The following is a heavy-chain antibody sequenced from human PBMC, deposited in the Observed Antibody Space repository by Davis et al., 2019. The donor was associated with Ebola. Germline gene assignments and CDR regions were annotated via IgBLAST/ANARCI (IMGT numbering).Heavy chain of an antibody. CDR2: INPNSGGT. J-gene: IGHJ4*02. D-gene: IGHD1-26*01. CDR1: GGTFSSYA. CDR3: ARDGEPYFDY. V-gene: IGHV1-2*02. Sequence: ASVKVSCKASGGTFSSYAISWVRQAPGQGLEWMGGINPNSGGTNYAQKFQGRVTMTRDTSISTAYMELSRLRSDDTAVYYCARDGEPYFDYWGQGTLVTVSS.